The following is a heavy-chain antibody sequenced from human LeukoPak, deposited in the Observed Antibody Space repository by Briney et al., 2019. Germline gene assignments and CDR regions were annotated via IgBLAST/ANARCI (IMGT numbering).Heavy chain of an antibody. CDR2: IIPVFGTA. CDR1: GVTLSSFT. D-gene: IGHD6-6*01. V-gene: IGHV1-69*13. Sequence: ASVKVSCKASGVTLSSFTITWVRQAPGQGLEWMGGIIPVFGTANYAQKFQGRVTIMADESTRTAYMELTSLRSEDTAVYYCARRGRSSSLDVPWFDSWGQGTLVTVSS. J-gene: IGHJ5*01. CDR3: ARRGRSSSLDVPWFDS.